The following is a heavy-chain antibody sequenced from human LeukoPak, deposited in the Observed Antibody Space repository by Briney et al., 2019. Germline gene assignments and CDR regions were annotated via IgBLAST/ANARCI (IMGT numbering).Heavy chain of an antibody. V-gene: IGHV4-38-2*02. CDR3: ARHYSGSFPVDY. D-gene: IGHD1-26*01. CDR2: IYHSGST. J-gene: IGHJ4*02. Sequence: SETLSLTCTVSGYSISSGYYWGWIRQPPGKGLEWIGSIYHSGSTYYNPSLKSRVTISVDTSKNQFSLKLSSVTAADTAVYYCARHYSGSFPVDYWGQGTLVTVSS. CDR1: GYSISSGYY.